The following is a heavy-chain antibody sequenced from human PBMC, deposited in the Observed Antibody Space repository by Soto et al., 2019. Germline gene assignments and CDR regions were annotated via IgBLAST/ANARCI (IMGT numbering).Heavy chain of an antibody. CDR2: INSDGSKT. Sequence: EVQLVESGGGLVQPGGSLRLSCAASGFTFSSYWMHWVRQAPGKGLVWVSRINSDGSKTNYADSVEGRFTISRDNAKNTLYLQMNSLRSEDTAVYYCARVGAGAYFFDNWGQGALVTVSS. J-gene: IGHJ4*02. D-gene: IGHD1-26*01. CDR1: GFTFSSYW. V-gene: IGHV3-74*01. CDR3: ARVGAGAYFFDN.